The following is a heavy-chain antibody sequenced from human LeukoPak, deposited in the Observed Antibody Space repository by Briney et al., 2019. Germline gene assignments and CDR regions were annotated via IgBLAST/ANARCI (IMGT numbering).Heavy chain of an antibody. J-gene: IGHJ6*02. CDR1: GFSFSSYS. Sequence: GGSLRLSCAASGFSFSSYSMNWVRQAPGKGLEWVSYISHTGSTTSYADSVKGRFTISRDNARNSLYLQMNSLRAEDTAAYYCAIPPLSGTGSSRPLAGMDVWGQGTTVTVSS. CDR2: ISHTGSTT. D-gene: IGHD3-10*01. CDR3: AIPPLSGTGSSRPLAGMDV. V-gene: IGHV3-48*04.